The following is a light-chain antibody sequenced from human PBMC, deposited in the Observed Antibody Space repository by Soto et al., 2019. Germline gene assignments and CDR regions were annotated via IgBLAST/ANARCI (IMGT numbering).Light chain of an antibody. CDR2: DVS. Sequence: QSVLTEPRSASGARGEGGAISCKGNSGDVGGYNYVSWYQQPPGKAPKPMIFDVSERPSGVPDRFSASKSGNPASLTVSGLQAEDEADYYCSSYAGSNNYVFGTGTKVTVL. V-gene: IGLV2-8*01. CDR1: SGDVGGYNY. J-gene: IGLJ1*01. CDR3: SSYAGSNNYV.